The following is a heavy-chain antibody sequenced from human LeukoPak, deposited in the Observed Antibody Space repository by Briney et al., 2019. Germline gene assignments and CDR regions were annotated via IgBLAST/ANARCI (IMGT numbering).Heavy chain of an antibody. D-gene: IGHD1-26*01. V-gene: IGHV1-2*02. J-gene: IGHJ4*02. CDR3: ARSSVGATQGDY. CDR2: INPNSGGT. CDR1: GYTFTGYY. Sequence: ASVKVSCKASGYTFTGYYMHWVRQAPGQGLEWMGWINPNSGGTNYAQKFQGRVTMTRDTSISTAYMELSRLRSDDTAVYYCARSSVGATQGDYWGQGTLVTVSS.